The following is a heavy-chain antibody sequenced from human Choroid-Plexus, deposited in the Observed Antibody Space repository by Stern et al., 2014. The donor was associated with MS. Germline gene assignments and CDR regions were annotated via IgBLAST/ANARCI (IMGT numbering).Heavy chain of an antibody. CDR2: INPNTGGT. Sequence: VQLVESGAEVKKPGASVKVSCKTSGYIFTGYYIHWVRQAPGQGLAWMAWINPNTGGTKYAQKFQGGVTMSRDTSISTAYVELSSLTSDDTAVYYCARDQRGITIFGVVTDYYYLGMDVWGQGTTVTVSS. CDR3: ARDQRGITIFGVVTDYYYLGMDV. D-gene: IGHD3-3*01. J-gene: IGHJ6*02. CDR1: GYIFTGYY. V-gene: IGHV1-2*02.